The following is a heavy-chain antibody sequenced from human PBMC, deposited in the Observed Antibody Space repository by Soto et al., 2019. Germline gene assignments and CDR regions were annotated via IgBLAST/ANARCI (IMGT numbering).Heavy chain of an antibody. Sequence: QVQLVQSGAEVKKPGSSVKVSCKTSGGTFSNYAITWVRQAPGQGLEWMGGIIPIFGTAHYAQKFQGRVTIAADESTSSNYMELSSLSSEDTAVYYCATGPSSGYGHWGQGTLVTVSS. CDR3: ATGPSSGYGH. J-gene: IGHJ4*02. V-gene: IGHV1-69*12. CDR1: GGTFSNYA. CDR2: IIPIFGTA. D-gene: IGHD5-12*01.